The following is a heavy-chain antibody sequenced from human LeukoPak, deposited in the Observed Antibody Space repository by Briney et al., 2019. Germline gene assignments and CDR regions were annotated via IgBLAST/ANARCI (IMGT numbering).Heavy chain of an antibody. J-gene: IGHJ6*02. D-gene: IGHD3-9*01. CDR3: ARGRYFDWPIA. V-gene: IGHV3-7*01. CDR1: GFTFSSYW. CDR2: IKQDGSEK. Sequence: GGSLRLSCAASGFTFSSYWMSWVRQAPGKGLEWVANIKQDGSEKYYVDSVKGRFTISRDNAENSLYLQMNSLRAEDTAVYYCARGRYFDWPIAWGQGTSVTVSS.